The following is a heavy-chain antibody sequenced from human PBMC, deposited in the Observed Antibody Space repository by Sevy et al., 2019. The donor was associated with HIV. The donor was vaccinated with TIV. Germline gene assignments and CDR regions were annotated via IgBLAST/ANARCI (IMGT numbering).Heavy chain of an antibody. J-gene: IGHJ4*02. V-gene: IGHV3-15*01. Sequence: GGSLRLSCAASGFTFSNAWMSWVRQAPGKGLEWVGRIKSKTDGGTTDYAEPVKGRFTISRDDSKTTLYLQMNSLKPEDTAVYYCTSYNEYYFDYWGQGTLVTVSS. CDR3: TSYNEYYFDY. CDR1: GFTFSNAW. D-gene: IGHD1-1*01. CDR2: IKSKTDGGTT.